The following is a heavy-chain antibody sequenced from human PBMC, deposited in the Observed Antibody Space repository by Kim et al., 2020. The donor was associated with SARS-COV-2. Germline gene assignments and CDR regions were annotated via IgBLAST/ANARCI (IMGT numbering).Heavy chain of an antibody. D-gene: IGHD5-12*01. Sequence: NPSRRSRVPISVDTSKTQSSLKLSSVTAADTAVYYCASSGYDYYFDYWGQGTLVTVSS. J-gene: IGHJ4*02. CDR3: ASSGYDYYFDY. V-gene: IGHV4-4*09.